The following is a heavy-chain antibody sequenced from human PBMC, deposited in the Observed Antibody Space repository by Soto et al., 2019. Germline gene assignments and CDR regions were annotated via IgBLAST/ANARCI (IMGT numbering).Heavy chain of an antibody. D-gene: IGHD1-26*01. V-gene: IGHV4-28*01. CDR2: IYYSGTT. CDR1: GYSISSSNW. CDR3: ARREIQGPIDY. Sequence: QVQLQESGPGLVKPSDTLSLTCAVSGYSISSSNWWGWIRQPPGKGLEWIGYIYYSGTTYYNPSLKSXXTXSXXTSKNQFSLKLTSVTAVDTAVYYCARREIQGPIDYWGQGTLVNVSS. J-gene: IGHJ4*02.